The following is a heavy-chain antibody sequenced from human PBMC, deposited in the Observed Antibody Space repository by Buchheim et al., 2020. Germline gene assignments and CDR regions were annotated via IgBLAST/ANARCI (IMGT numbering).Heavy chain of an antibody. V-gene: IGHV3-23*01. CDR2: ISGGGDYT. J-gene: IGHJ4*02. Sequence: EVQLLESGGGLVQPGGSLRLSCAASGLTFSSSAMNWVRQAPGKGLEWVSSISGGGDYTYYADSVMGRFTIPRDNSESTLFLQMNSLRAEDTAVYYCTKKLLSGSYPFDNWGQGTL. D-gene: IGHD3-22*01. CDR1: GLTFSSSA. CDR3: TKKLLSGSYPFDN.